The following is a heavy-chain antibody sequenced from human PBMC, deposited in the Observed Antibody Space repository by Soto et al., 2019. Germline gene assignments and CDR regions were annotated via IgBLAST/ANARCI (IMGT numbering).Heavy chain of an antibody. J-gene: IGHJ4*02. CDR3: ARGSPGGDYYDSSGYDY. Sequence: SETLSLTCTVSGGSISSGDYCWSWIRQPPGKGLEWIGYIYYSGSTYYNPSLKSRVTISVDTSKNQFSLKLSSVTAADTAVYYCARGSPGGDYYDSSGYDYWGQGTLVTVSS. V-gene: IGHV4-30-4*01. CDR1: GGSISSGDYC. D-gene: IGHD3-22*01. CDR2: IYYSGST.